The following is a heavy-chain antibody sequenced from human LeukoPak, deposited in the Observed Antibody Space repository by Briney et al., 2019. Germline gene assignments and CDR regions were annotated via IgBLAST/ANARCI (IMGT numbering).Heavy chain of an antibody. D-gene: IGHD3-10*01. CDR1: GFTFSSYW. V-gene: IGHV3-7*03. Sequence: GGSLRLSCVASGFTFSSYWMSWVRQAPGKGLEWVANIKQDGSERYYVDSVKGRFTISRDNAKNSLYLQMNSPRAEDTAVYYCARGFGRPWGQGTLVTVSS. CDR2: IKQDGSER. J-gene: IGHJ5*02. CDR3: ARGFGRP.